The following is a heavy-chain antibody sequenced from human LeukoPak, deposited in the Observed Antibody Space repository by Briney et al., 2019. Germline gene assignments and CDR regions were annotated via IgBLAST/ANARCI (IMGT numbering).Heavy chain of an antibody. CDR1: GNTFTSYY. D-gene: IGHD3-22*01. V-gene: IGHV1-46*01. J-gene: IGHJ3*02. CDR2: INPSGGST. CDR3: ARVLPSTYYDRGSGAFDI. Sequence: ASVTAFCQASGNTFTSYYMHWVRQAPGQGLEWMGIINPSGGSTSYAQKFQGRVTMTRDTSTSTVYMELSSLRSEDTAVYYCARVLPSTYYDRGSGAFDIWGQGTMVTVSS.